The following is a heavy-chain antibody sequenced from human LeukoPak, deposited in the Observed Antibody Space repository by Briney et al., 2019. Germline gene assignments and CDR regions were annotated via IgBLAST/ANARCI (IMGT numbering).Heavy chain of an antibody. J-gene: IGHJ4*02. V-gene: IGHV3-23*01. CDR3: AKGSYYDSSGSFYFDY. D-gene: IGHD3-22*01. CDR1: GFTFSSYA. CDR2: ISGSGDNT. Sequence: GGSLRLSCAALGFTFSSYAMSWVRQAPGKGLEWVSGISGSGDNTYYADSVKGRFTISRDNSKNTLYVQVNSLGTEDTAAYYCAKGSYYDSSGSFYFDYWGQGTLVTVSS.